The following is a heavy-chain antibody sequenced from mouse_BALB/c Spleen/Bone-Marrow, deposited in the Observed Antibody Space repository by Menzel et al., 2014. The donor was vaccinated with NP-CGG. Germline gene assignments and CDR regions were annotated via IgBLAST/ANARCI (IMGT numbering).Heavy chain of an antibody. CDR1: GYAFSVYW. J-gene: IGHJ2*01. V-gene: IGHV1-80*01. CDR3: ARGGISVDY. Sequence: QVQLLQPGAELVRPGSSVKISCKASGYAFSVYWMNWVKQRPGQGLEWIGQIYPGDGDTNYNGKSKGRATLTADKSSNTAYMQLSSLTSEDSAVYFCARGGISVDYWGQGTTLTVSS. CDR2: IYPGDGDT.